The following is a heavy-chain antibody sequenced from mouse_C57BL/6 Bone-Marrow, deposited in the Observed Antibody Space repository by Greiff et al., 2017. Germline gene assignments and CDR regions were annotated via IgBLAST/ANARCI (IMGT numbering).Heavy chain of an antibody. V-gene: IGHV1-59*01. CDR3: AKDYVSSSHWYFGV. J-gene: IGHJ1*03. Sequence: QVQLQQSGAELVRPGTSVKLSCKASGYTFTSYWMHWVKQRPGQGLEWIGVIDPSDSYTNYNQKFKGKATLTADTSSSTAYMQLSSLTSEGSAVYYCAKDYVSSSHWYFGVRGTGTTVTVAS. D-gene: IGHD1-1*01. CDR2: IDPSDSYT. CDR1: GYTFTSYW.